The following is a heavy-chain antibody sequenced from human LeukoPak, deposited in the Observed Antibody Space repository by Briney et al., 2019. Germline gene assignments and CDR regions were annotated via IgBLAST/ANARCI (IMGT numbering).Heavy chain of an antibody. J-gene: IGHJ4*02. CDR2: ISSSSSYI. CDR1: GFTVSSNY. D-gene: IGHD4-17*01. CDR3: ARDPDDYGDLVDY. V-gene: IGHV3-21*01. Sequence: GGSLRLSCAASGFTVSSNYMNWVRQAPGKGLEWVSSISSSSSYIYYADSVKGRFTISRDNAKNSLYLQMNSLRAEDTAVYYCARDPDDYGDLVDYWGQGTLVTVSS.